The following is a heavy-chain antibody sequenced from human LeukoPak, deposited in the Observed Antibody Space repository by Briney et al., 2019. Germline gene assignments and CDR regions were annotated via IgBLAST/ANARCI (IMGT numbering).Heavy chain of an antibody. CDR1: GYIFTSYG. J-gene: IGHJ4*02. CDR3: ARDTADDYVWGTVDFVY. V-gene: IGHV1-18*01. D-gene: IGHD3-16*01. Sequence: ASVKASCKTSGYIFTSYGISWVRQAPGHGLEWMGWISAYNGNTNYAQKLHGRVTMTTDTSTSTAYMELRSLRSDDTALYYCARDTADDYVWGTVDFVYWGQGALVTVSS. CDR2: ISAYNGNT.